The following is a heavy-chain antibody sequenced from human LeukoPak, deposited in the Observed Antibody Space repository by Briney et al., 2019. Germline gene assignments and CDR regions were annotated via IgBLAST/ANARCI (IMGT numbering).Heavy chain of an antibody. CDR2: MNPNSGNT. J-gene: IGHJ3*02. Sequence: ASVKVSCKASGYTFTSYDINWVRQATGQGLEWMGWMNPNSGNTGYAQKFQGRVTMTRNTSISTAYMELSSLRSEDTAVYYCARENPPFGELLSPAFDIWGQGTMVTVSS. D-gene: IGHD3-10*01. V-gene: IGHV1-8*01. CDR3: ARENPPFGELLSPAFDI. CDR1: GYTFTSYD.